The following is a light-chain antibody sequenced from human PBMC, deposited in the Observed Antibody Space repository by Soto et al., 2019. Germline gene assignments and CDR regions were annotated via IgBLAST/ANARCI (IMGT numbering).Light chain of an antibody. Sequence: DIQMTQSPSTLSASVGDRVTIACRGSQTISSWLAWYQQKPGKAPKLLIYDASSLQSGVPSRFSGSGSGTEFTLTISSLQPDDFATYHCQQYSAYSRTFGQGTKVDI. J-gene: IGKJ1*01. CDR3: QQYSAYSRT. CDR2: DAS. CDR1: QTISSW. V-gene: IGKV1-5*01.